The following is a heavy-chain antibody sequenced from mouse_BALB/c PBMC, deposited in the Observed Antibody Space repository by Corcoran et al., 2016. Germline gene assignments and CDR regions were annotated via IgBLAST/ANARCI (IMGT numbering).Heavy chain of an antibody. Sequence: EVQLQQSGPELVKPGASVKMSCKASGYTFTSYVMHWVKQKPGQGLEWIGYINPYNGATSYNQNFKDKASLTVDKSSSTAYMELHSLTSEDSAVYYCARYGSTMTYWGQGTTLTVSS. D-gene: IGHD2-4*01. CDR1: GYTFTSYV. J-gene: IGHJ2*01. CDR3: ARYGSTMTY. V-gene: IGHV1S45*01. CDR2: INPYNGAT.